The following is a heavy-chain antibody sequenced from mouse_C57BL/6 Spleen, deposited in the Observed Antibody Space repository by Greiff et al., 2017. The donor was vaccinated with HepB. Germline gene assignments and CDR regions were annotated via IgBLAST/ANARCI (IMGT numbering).Heavy chain of an antibody. V-gene: IGHV14-4*01. CDR1: GFNIKDDY. CDR2: IDPENGDT. D-gene: IGHD2-10*02. J-gene: IGHJ3*01. CDR3: AAGGYGNYPFAY. Sequence: VQLQQSGAELVRPGASVKLSCTASGFNIKDDYMHWVKQRPEQGLEWIGWIDPENGDTEYASKFQGKATITADTSSNTAYLQLRSLTSEDTAVYYCAAGGYGNYPFAYWGQGTLVTVSA.